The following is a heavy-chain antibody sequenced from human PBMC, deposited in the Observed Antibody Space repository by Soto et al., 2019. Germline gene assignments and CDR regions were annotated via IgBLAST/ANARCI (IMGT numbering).Heavy chain of an antibody. D-gene: IGHD3-22*01. V-gene: IGHV4-31*03. Sequence: LSLTCTVSGGSISSGGYYWSWIRQHPGKGLEWIGYIYYSGSTYYNPSLKSRVTISVDTSKNQFSLKLSSVTAADTAVYYCARGGYYYENSGQNAYDYWGQGILVTVSS. CDR3: ARGGYYYENSGQNAYDY. J-gene: IGHJ4*01. CDR1: GGSISSGGYY. CDR2: IYYSGST.